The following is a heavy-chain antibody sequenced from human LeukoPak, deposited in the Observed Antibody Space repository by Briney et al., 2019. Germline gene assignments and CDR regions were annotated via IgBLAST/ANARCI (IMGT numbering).Heavy chain of an antibody. CDR3: ARGYYYYGSGNWFDP. D-gene: IGHD3-10*01. V-gene: IGHV4-39*07. CDR1: GGSISSSSYY. J-gene: IGHJ5*02. CDR2: IYYSGST. Sequence: PSEALSLTCTVSGGSISSSSYYWGWIRQPPGKGLEWIGSIYYSGSTYYNPSLKSRVTISVDTSKNQFSLKLSSVTAADTAVYYCARGYYYYGSGNWFDPWGQGTLVTVSS.